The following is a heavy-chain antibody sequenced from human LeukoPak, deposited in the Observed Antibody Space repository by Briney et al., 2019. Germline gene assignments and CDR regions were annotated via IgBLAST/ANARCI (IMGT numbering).Heavy chain of an antibody. J-gene: IGHJ3*02. CDR3: AGADCTNGVCYIRDAFDI. CDR1: GFTFSSYA. CDR2: ISYDGSNK. D-gene: IGHD2-8*01. V-gene: IGHV3-30*04. Sequence: GGSLRLSCAASGFTFSSYAMHWVRQAPGKGLEWVAVISYDGSNKKYADSVKGRFTISRDNSKNTLYLQMNSLRAEDTAVYYCAGADCTNGVCYIRDAFDIWGQGTMVTVSS.